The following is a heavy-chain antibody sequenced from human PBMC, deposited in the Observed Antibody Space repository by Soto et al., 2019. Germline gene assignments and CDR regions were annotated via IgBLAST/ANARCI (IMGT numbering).Heavy chain of an antibody. D-gene: IGHD3-22*01. CDR1: GDRVSSNSAA. J-gene: IGHJ3*02. CDR3: ARKDDGSVRGAFDI. V-gene: IGHV6-1*01. CDR2: TYYRSKWYN. Sequence: SPTLSLTCAISGDRVSSNSAAWNWVRQSPSRGLEWLGRTYYRSKWYNNYAVSVKSRIIINPDTSKNQFSLQLNSVTPEDTAVYYCARKDDGSVRGAFDIWGQGTMVTVSS.